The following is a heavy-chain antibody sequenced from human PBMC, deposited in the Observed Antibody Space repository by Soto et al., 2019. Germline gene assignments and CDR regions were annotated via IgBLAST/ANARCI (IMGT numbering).Heavy chain of an antibody. CDR3: ARDSHRFYDFWSGYYWSFDY. CDR1: GYTFTSYY. CDR2: INPSGGST. J-gene: IGHJ4*02. V-gene: IGHV1-46*01. Sequence: GASVRVSCKASGYTFTSYYMHWVRQAPGQGLEWMGIINPSGGSTSYAQKFQGRVTMTRDTSTSTVYMELSSLRSEDTAVYYCARDSHRFYDFWSGYYWSFDYWGQGTLVTVSS. D-gene: IGHD3-3*01.